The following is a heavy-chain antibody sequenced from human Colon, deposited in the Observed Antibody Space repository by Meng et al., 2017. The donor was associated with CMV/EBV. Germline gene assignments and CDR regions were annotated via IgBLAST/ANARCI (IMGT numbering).Heavy chain of an antibody. D-gene: IGHD6-6*01. J-gene: IGHJ4*02. V-gene: IGHV4-59*01. Sequence: SETLSPTCTVSGGSISSYYWSWIRQPPGKGLEWIGYIYYSGSTNYNPSLKSRVTISVDTSKNQFSLKLSSVTAADTAVYYCARGEQLSDFDYWGQGTLVTVSS. CDR3: ARGEQLSDFDY. CDR2: IYYSGST. CDR1: GGSISSYY.